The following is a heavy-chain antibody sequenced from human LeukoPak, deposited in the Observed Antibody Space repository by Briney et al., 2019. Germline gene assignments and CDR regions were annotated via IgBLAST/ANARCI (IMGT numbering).Heavy chain of an antibody. Sequence: ASVKVSCKASGYTFTGYYMHWVRQAPGQGLEWMGWINPNSGGTNYAQKFQGRVTMTRDTSISTAYMELSRLRSDDTAVYYCAKGSTVTTYYYYGMDVWGQGTTVTVSS. V-gene: IGHV1-2*02. CDR2: INPNSGGT. CDR1: GYTFTGYY. CDR3: AKGSTVTTYYYYGMDV. J-gene: IGHJ6*02. D-gene: IGHD4-11*01.